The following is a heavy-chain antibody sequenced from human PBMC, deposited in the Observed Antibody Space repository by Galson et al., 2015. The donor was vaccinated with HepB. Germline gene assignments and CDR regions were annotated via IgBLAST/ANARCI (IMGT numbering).Heavy chain of an antibody. CDR1: GFTFSRYD. D-gene: IGHD3-16*01. J-gene: IGHJ4*02. CDR2: ISFDGSNK. V-gene: IGHV3-30*04. Sequence: SLRLSCAASGFTFSRYDMHWVRQAPGKGLEWVAVISFDGSNKFYADSAKGRFTISRDNSKNTLYLQMNSLTAEDTAVYYCAKDGGRAKLMVLGDSWGQGTLVTVSS. CDR3: AKDGGRAKLMVLGDS.